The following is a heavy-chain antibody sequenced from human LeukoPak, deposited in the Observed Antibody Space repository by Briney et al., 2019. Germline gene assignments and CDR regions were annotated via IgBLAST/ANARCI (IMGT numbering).Heavy chain of an antibody. V-gene: IGHV1-18*01. Sequence: GASVKVSCTASGYTFSTYTISWVRQAPGQGIERMGWISAYNGNTNYARKFQGRVTMTTDTSTSTAYMELRYLSSDDTAVYYCAREEGAPIAAANVWGLGTMVTVSS. CDR3: AREEGAPIAAANV. D-gene: IGHD6-13*01. CDR2: ISAYNGNT. J-gene: IGHJ3*01. CDR1: GYTFSTYT.